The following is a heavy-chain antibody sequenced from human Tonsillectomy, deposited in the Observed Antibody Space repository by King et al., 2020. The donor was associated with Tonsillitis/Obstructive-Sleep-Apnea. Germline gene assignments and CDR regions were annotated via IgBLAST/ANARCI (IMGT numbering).Heavy chain of an antibody. CDR3: ARLFGSNWSPDLYYYMDV. CDR1: GYSFSSYC. J-gene: IGHJ6*03. CDR2: IFPRDSDT. V-gene: IGHV5-51*01. Sequence: VQLVESGAEVKKPGESLKISCKGSGYSFSSYCIGWVRQMPGKGLEWMGIIFPRDSDTRYSPSYQGQVTISTDKSISTAYLQWSSLKASDTAMYYCARLFGSNWSPDLYYYMDVWGEGTTVIVS. D-gene: IGHD4-23*01.